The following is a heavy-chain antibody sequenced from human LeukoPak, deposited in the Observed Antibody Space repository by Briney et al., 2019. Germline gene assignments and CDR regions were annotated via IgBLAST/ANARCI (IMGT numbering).Heavy chain of an antibody. Sequence: GGSLRLSCAASGFTFSNWWMSWVRQAPGKGLEWVANIKQDGSEKYYVDSVKGRFTISRDNAKNSLYLQMNSLRAEDTAVYYCARSRGGGDWPSYWGQGTLVTVSS. CDR2: IKQDGSEK. CDR3: ARSRGGGDWPSY. V-gene: IGHV3-7*01. D-gene: IGHD2-21*01. J-gene: IGHJ4*02. CDR1: GFTFSNWW.